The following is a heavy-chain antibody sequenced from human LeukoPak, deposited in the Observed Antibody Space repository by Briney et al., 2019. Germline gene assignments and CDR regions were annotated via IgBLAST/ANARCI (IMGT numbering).Heavy chain of an antibody. Sequence: SETLSLACCVSGVSISSGSNYWGWIRQPPGKTLEWIGSIYSSGSTYYNSSLKSRVIILIDTSKNHFSLTLSSVTAADTAVYYCARDLVSVTRGDFDLWGRGTLVTVSS. CDR2: IYSSGST. J-gene: IGHJ2*01. V-gene: IGHV4-39*07. D-gene: IGHD4-17*01. CDR1: GVSISSGSNY. CDR3: ARDLVSVTRGDFDL.